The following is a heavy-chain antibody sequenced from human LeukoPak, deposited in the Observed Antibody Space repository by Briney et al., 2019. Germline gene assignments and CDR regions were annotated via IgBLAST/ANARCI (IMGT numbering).Heavy chain of an antibody. V-gene: IGHV4-61*02. CDR3: ARGLGPNWFDP. CDR2: IYTSGST. CDR1: GGSISSGSYY. Sequence: SQTLSLTCTVSGGSISSGSYYWSWIRQPAGKGLEWIGRIYTSGSTNYNPSLKSRVTISVDTSKNQFSLKLSSVTAADTAVYYCARGLGPNWFDPWGQGTLVTVSS. J-gene: IGHJ5*02.